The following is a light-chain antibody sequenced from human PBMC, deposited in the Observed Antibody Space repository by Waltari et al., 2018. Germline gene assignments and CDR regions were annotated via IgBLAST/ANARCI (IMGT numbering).Light chain of an antibody. CDR1: QSVTTN. V-gene: IGKV3-15*01. CDR2: GAS. J-gene: IGKJ5*01. CDR3: QQSDNWPPIT. Sequence: EVVMTQSPAILSVSPGERATLSCRASQSVTTNVAWYQQKPGPPPSLLIFGASTRATGVPARFSGSGSGTDFTLTISDLQSDDFAVYYCQQSDNWPPITFGQGTRLEIK.